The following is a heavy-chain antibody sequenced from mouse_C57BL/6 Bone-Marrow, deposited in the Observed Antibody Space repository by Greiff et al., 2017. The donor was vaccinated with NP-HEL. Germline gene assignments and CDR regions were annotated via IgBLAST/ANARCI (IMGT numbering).Heavy chain of an antibody. D-gene: IGHD4-1*01. J-gene: IGHJ4*01. CDR3: AISGDYYAMDY. V-gene: IGHV1-64*01. CDR2: IHPNSGST. CDR1: GYTFTSYW. Sequence: QVQLQQPGAELVKPGASVKLSCKASGYTFTSYWMHWVKQRPGQGLEWIGKIHPNSGSTNYNEKFKSKATLTVDKSSSTAYMQLSSLTSEDSAVYYCAISGDYYAMDYWGQGTSVTVSS.